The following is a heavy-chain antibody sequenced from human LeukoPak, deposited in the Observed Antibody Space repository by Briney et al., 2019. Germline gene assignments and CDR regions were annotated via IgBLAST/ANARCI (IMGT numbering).Heavy chain of an antibody. V-gene: IGHV4-59*08. CDR1: NASVSGYY. CDR2: IHYSGST. J-gene: IGHJ4*02. Sequence: SETLSLTCAVSNASVSGYYWSWIRQPPGKGLEWVGHIHYSGSTKYNPSLKSRVTVSLDTSKNHLSLRLSSVTAADTAMYYCARLRKYDDFWSGYFHYSDYWGQGTLVTVSS. CDR3: ARLRKYDDFWSGYFHYSDY. D-gene: IGHD3-3*01.